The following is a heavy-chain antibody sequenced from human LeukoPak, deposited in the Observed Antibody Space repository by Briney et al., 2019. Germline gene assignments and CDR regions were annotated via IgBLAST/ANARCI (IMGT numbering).Heavy chain of an antibody. Sequence: SETLSLICTVSGGSISSYYWSWIRQPPGKGLGWIGYIYYSGSTNYNPSLKSRVTISVDTSKNQFSLKLSSVTAADTAVYYCAISGYSYGDAFDIWGQGTMVTVSS. CDR3: AISGYSYGDAFDI. CDR2: IYYSGST. J-gene: IGHJ3*02. D-gene: IGHD5-18*01. V-gene: IGHV4-59*01. CDR1: GGSISSYY.